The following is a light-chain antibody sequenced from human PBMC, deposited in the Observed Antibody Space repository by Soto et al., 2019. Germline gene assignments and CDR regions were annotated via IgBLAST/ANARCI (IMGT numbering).Light chain of an antibody. CDR1: SSNIGSNT. CDR2: SNN. CDR3: AAWDDSLNGYV. J-gene: IGLJ1*01. Sequence: QSVLTQPPSASGTPGQRDTISCSGSSSNIGSNTVNWYQQLPGTAPKLLIYSNNLRPSGVPARFSGSKSGTSASLAISGLQSEDEDDYYCAAWDDSLNGYVFGTGTKLTVL. V-gene: IGLV1-44*01.